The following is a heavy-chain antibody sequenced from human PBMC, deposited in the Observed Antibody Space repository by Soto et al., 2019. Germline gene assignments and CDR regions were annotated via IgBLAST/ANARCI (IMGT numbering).Heavy chain of an antibody. CDR3: ARESEDLISNPDY. CDR2: IRSTTSYK. J-gene: IGHJ4*01. Sequence: GGSLRLSCAASGFTLTRYSMNWVRQAPGKGLEWVSSIRSTTSYKYHGDSMKGRFTISTDNAKNQPYLEVNSLRAEDTAVYYCARESEDLISNPDYPGHGVLV. V-gene: IGHV3-21*06. CDR1: GFTLTRYS.